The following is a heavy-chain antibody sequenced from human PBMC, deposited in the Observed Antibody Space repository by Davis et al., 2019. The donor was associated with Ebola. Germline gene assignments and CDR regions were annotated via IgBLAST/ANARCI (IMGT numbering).Heavy chain of an antibody. V-gene: IGHV4-34*01. CDR1: GGSFSGYY. D-gene: IGHD6-6*01. CDR3: ARGRIAARGAWFDP. Sequence: PSETLSLTCAVYGGSFSGYYWSWIRQPPGKGLEWIGEINHSGSTNYNPSLKSRVTISVDTSKNRFSLKLSSVTAADTAVYYCARGRIAARGAWFDPWGQGTLVTVSS. CDR2: INHSGST. J-gene: IGHJ5*02.